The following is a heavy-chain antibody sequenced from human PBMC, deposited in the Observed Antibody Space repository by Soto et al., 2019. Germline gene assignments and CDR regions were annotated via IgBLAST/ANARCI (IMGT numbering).Heavy chain of an antibody. V-gene: IGHV4-4*02. J-gene: IGHJ6*02. Sequence: PSETLSLTCAVSGGSISSSNWWSWVRQPPGKGLEWIGEIYHSGSTNYNPSLKSRVTISVDKSKNQFSLKLSSVTAADTAVYYCARLGIDYTHPALRGMDVCGQGTTVTVSS. CDR1: GGSISSSNW. D-gene: IGHD4-4*01. CDR3: ARLGIDYTHPALRGMDV. CDR2: IYHSGST.